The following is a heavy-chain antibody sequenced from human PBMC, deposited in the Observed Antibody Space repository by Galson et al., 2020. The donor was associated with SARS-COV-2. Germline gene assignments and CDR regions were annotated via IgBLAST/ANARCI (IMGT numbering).Heavy chain of an antibody. J-gene: IGHJ3*02. Sequence: GESLKISCKASGYTFIGHYMHWVRQAPGQGLEWMGWINPNSGVTASAQKFQGRVTLTRDTSISTAYMELNRLRSDDTALYYCARGGCIGDSCIAYDVYNIWGQGTVVTVSS. D-gene: IGHD2-15*01. CDR1: GYTFIGHY. CDR2: INPNSGVT. V-gene: IGHV1-2*02. CDR3: ARGGCIGDSCIAYDVYNI.